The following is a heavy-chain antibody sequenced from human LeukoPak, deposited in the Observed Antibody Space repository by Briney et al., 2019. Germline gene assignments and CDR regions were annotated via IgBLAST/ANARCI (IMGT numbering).Heavy chain of an antibody. Sequence: ASVKVSCKASGYTFTDYYMHWVRLAPGQGLEWMGWISPSSGDTRHAQRFQDRVTMTRDTPVSTAYMELTRLQSDDTAVYYCAKGGSNGWAPIDYWGQGTLVTVSS. CDR3: AKGGSNGWAPIDY. V-gene: IGHV1-2*02. J-gene: IGHJ4*02. CDR2: ISPSSGDT. CDR1: GYTFTDYY. D-gene: IGHD6-19*01.